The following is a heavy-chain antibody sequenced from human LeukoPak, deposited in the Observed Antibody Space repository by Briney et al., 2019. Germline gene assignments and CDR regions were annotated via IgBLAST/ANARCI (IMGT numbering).Heavy chain of an antibody. CDR1: GYSISSGYY. Sequence: SETLSLTCAVSGYSISSGYYWGWIRQPPGKGLEWIGSIYHSGSTYYNPSLKSRVTISVDTSKNQFSLKLSSVTAADTAVYYCARGVGATEGDAFDIWGQGTMVTVSS. V-gene: IGHV4-38-2*01. J-gene: IGHJ3*02. CDR2: IYHSGST. CDR3: ARGVGATEGDAFDI. D-gene: IGHD1-26*01.